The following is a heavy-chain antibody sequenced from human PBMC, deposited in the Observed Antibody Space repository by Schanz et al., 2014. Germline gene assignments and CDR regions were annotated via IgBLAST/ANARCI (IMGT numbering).Heavy chain of an antibody. CDR2: IRYDRRNK. D-gene: IGHD3-3*01. Sequence: QAQLVESGGGVAQPGRSLRLSCVASGFTFISYDIHWVRQAPGKGLEWVAVIRYDRRNKNFVESVKGRFTISRDNSNNTVYLQINTLRAEDTAVYYCAREDCSATNYDLRYWGQGTLVTVSS. CDR3: AREDCSATNYDLRY. CDR1: GFTFISYD. V-gene: IGHV3-33*01. J-gene: IGHJ4*01.